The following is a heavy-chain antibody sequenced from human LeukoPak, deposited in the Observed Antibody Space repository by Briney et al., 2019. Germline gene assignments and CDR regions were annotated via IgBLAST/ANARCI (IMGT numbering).Heavy chain of an antibody. CDR1: GDTFSNYD. Sequence: SVKVSCKASGDTFSNYDVTWVRQAPGQGLEWMGRIIPVFDTAKYAQNFQGRVTMTTDESSSTAYMELYSLRSEDTAVYYCALSAEKQLVYFDFWGQGTLVTVSS. D-gene: IGHD6-13*01. V-gene: IGHV1-69*05. J-gene: IGHJ4*02. CDR2: IIPVFDTA. CDR3: ALSAEKQLVYFDF.